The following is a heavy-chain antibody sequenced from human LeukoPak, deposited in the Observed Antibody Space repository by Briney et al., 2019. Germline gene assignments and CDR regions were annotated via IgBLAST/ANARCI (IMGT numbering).Heavy chain of an antibody. Sequence: GGSLRLSCAASGFTFDDYAMHWVRQAPGKGLEWVSGISWNSGSIGYADSVKGRFTISRDNAKNSLYLQMNSLRAEDTALYYCAKDMSEGSYRYTAAFDIWGQGTMVTVSS. CDR1: GFTFDDYA. V-gene: IGHV3-9*01. D-gene: IGHD3-16*02. CDR2: ISWNSGSI. CDR3: AKDMSEGSYRYTAAFDI. J-gene: IGHJ3*02.